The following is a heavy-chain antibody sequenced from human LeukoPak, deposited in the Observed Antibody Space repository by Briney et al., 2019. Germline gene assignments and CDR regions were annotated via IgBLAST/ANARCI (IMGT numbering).Heavy chain of an antibody. CDR3: ARGGGFDFWADYYYYMDV. CDR1: GGTFSSYA. D-gene: IGHD3/OR15-3a*01. CDR2: IIPIFGTA. V-gene: IGHV1-69*05. Sequence: ASVKVSCKASGGTFSSYAISWVRQAPGQGLEWMGGIIPIFGTANYAQKFQGSVTITTDESTSTAYMELSSLRSEDTAVYYCARGGGFDFWADYYYYMDVWGKGTTVTVSS. J-gene: IGHJ6*03.